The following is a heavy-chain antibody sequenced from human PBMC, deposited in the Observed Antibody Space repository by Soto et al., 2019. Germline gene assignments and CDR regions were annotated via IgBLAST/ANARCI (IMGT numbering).Heavy chain of an antibody. D-gene: IGHD3-22*01. CDR1: GLSISSSNW. V-gene: IGHV4-4*02. CDR3: ARASVPSNYYDSSGYYP. J-gene: IGHJ5*02. CDR2: IYHSGST. Sequence: SETLSLTCAFSGLSISSSNWLSWVRQPPGKGLEWIGEIYHSGSTNYNPPLKSRVTISVDKSKNQFSLKLSSVTAADTAVYYCARASVPSNYYDSSGYYPWGQGTLVTVSS.